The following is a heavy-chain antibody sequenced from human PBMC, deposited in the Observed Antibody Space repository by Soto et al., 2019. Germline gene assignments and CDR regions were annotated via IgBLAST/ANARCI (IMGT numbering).Heavy chain of an antibody. J-gene: IGHJ5*02. CDR2: ISAYNGNT. Sequence: QVQLVQSGAEVKKPGASVKVSCKASGYTFTSYGISWVRQAPGQGLEWMGWISAYNGNTNYAQKLQGRVTMTTDTPTSTAYMELRSLRSDATAVYYCASTNYGDYVGWFDPWGQGTLVTVSS. CDR3: ASTNYGDYVGWFDP. V-gene: IGHV1-18*01. CDR1: GYTFTSYG. D-gene: IGHD4-17*01.